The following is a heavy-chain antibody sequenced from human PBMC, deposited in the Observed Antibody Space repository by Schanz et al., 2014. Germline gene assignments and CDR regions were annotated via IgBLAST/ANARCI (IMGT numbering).Heavy chain of an antibody. CDR1: GFSFRKSA. Sequence: EAQLLESGGGLVQPGGSLRLSCAASGFSFRKSAMSWVRQAPGKGLEWVSALTGSGTTTYYADSVKGRFTISRDNAKNSLYLQMNSLRAEDTGVYYCARGREVVAKIFDVWGQGTMVTVSS. CDR2: LTGSGTTT. D-gene: IGHD3-22*01. V-gene: IGHV3-23*01. CDR3: ARGREVVAKIFDV. J-gene: IGHJ3*01.